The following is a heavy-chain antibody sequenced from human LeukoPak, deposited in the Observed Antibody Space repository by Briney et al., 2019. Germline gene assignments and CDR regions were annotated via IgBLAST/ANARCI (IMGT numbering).Heavy chain of an antibody. Sequence: SQTLSLTCTASGGSISSGSYYWSWIRQPAGKGLEGIGRIYTSGSTNYNPSLKSRVTISVDTSKNQFSLKLSSVTAADTAVCYCAREIYPATFDYWGQGTLVTVSS. V-gene: IGHV4-61*02. D-gene: IGHD2-15*01. J-gene: IGHJ4*02. CDR1: GGSISSGSYY. CDR3: AREIYPATFDY. CDR2: IYTSGST.